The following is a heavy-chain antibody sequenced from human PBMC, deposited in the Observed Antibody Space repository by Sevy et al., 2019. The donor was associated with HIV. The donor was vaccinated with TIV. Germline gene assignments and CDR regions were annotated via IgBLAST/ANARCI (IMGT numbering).Heavy chain of an antibody. V-gene: IGHV1-18*01. CDR2: ISPHNGDT. Sequence: ASVKVSCKASGYLFTSYRITWVRQAPGKRLELVGWISPHNGDTNYAQRVQDRVTMITDTSTTTANMELRSLTSDDSAVYYGARAYCSGGRCYSLAYWGQGTLVTVSS. CDR3: ARAYCSGGRCYSLAY. D-gene: IGHD2-15*01. J-gene: IGHJ4*02. CDR1: GYLFTSYR.